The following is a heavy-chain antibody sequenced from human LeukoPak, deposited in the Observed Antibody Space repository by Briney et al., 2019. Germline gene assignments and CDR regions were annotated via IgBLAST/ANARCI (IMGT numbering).Heavy chain of an antibody. CDR3: AREVGIISGIDY. D-gene: IGHD1-14*01. J-gene: IGHJ4*02. Sequence: EASVKVSCKASGYIFADYYMHWMRQAPGQGLEWMGRINPNSGGSNYAQKFQGRVTMTRDTSISTAYMELSSLRSEDTAVYYCAREVGIISGIDYWGQGTLVTVSS. CDR1: GYIFADYY. CDR2: INPNSGGS. V-gene: IGHV1-2*06.